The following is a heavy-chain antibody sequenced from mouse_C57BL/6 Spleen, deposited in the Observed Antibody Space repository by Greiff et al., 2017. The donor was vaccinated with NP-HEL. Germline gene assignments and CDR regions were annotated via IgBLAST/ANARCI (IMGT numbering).Heavy chain of an antibody. J-gene: IGHJ2*01. CDR1: GYTFTSYW. D-gene: IGHD2-5*01. Sequence: VKLQQPGAELVMPGASVKLSCKASGYTFTSYWMHWVKQRPGQGLEWIGEIDPSDSYTNYNQKFKGKSTLTVDKSSSTAYMQLSSLTSEDSAVYYCARGGYSNCFDYWGQGTTLTVSS. CDR3: ARGGYSNCFDY. V-gene: IGHV1-69*01. CDR2: IDPSDSYT.